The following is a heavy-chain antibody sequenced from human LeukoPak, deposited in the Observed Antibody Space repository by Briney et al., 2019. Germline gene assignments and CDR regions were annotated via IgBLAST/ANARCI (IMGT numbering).Heavy chain of an antibody. CDR2: IYHSGST. V-gene: IGHV4-4*02. D-gene: IGHD4-23*01. CDR3: AKAARVPTLVY. J-gene: IGHJ4*02. Sequence: SETLSLTCAVSGVSITSATWWSWVRQPPGKGLEWIGEIYHSGSTNYNPSLESRVTISLDKSQNQFSLKLSSMTAADTAVYYCAKAARVPTLVYWGQGKLVTVST. CDR1: GVSITSATW.